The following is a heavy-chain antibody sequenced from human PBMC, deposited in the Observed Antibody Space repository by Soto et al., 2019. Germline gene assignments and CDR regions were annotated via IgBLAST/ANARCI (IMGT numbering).Heavy chain of an antibody. CDR3: ARGDTVVVVAATVEFNLFDP. CDR2: IYYSGST. J-gene: IGHJ5*02. CDR1: GGSISSSSYY. Sequence: QLHLQESGPGLVKPSETLSLTCTVSGGSISSSSYYWGWIRQPPGKGLEWIGSIYYSGSTYYNPSLKSRVTISVDTSENQFSLKLTSVTAADTAVYYCARGDTVVVVAATVEFNLFDPWGQGALVTVSS. V-gene: IGHV4-39*01. D-gene: IGHD2-15*01.